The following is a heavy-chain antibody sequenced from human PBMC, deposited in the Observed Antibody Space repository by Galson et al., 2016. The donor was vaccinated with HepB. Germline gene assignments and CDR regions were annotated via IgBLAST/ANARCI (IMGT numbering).Heavy chain of an antibody. V-gene: IGHV1-2*02. CDR2: INSNSGGT. CDR1: GNTFTGYY. Sequence: SVKVSCKASGNTFTGYYLHWVRQAPGQGLEWMGWINSNSGGTNHAQKFQGRVTMTRDTSISTAYMELSGLTSDDTAVYYCARDPIFAVEFKPPSTWGQGTLVTVSS. CDR3: ARDPIFAVEFKPPST. D-gene: IGHD2-2*01. J-gene: IGHJ5*02.